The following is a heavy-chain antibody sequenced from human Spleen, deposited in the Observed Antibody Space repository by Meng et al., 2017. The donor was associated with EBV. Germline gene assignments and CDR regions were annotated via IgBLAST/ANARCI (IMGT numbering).Heavy chain of an antibody. Sequence: QVRLVEYGGGLVKPGGSLRLSCAASALTFTDYYMSWIRQAPGKGLECVSYISSSGDTIYYADSVKGRFTISRDNAKNSLYLQMNSLRAEDTAVYYCARESRRYSGFDRWGQGTLVTVSS. J-gene: IGHJ5*02. D-gene: IGHD5-12*01. V-gene: IGHV3-11*01. CDR2: ISSSGDTI. CDR3: ARESRRYSGFDR. CDR1: ALTFTDYY.